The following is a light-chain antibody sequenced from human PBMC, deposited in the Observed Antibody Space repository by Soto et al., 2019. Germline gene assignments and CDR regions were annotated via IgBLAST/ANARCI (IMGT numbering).Light chain of an antibody. Sequence: DIQVTQSPSSLSASLVDRVTITCXSSQSISTYLIWYQQKPGKAPKLLIYATSSLQSGVPSRFSGSGSGTDFTLTISSLQPEDFATYYCQQSYSTPPGTFGQGTKVDIK. J-gene: IGKJ1*01. CDR2: ATS. V-gene: IGKV1-39*01. CDR1: QSISTY. CDR3: QQSYSTPPGT.